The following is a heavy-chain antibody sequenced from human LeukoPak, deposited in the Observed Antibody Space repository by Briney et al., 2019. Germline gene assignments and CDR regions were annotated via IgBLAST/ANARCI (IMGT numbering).Heavy chain of an antibody. CDR1: GGSISSYY. D-gene: IGHD3-3*01. CDR2: IYTSGST. CDR3: ARESTTIFGVVPTGSPPDY. J-gene: IGHJ4*02. V-gene: IGHV4-4*07. Sequence: SETLSLTCTVSGGSISSYYWSWIRQPAGKGLEWIGRIYTSGSTNYNPSLKSRVTMSVDTSKNQFSLKLSSVTAADTAVYYCARESTTIFGVVPTGSPPDYWGQGTLVTVSS.